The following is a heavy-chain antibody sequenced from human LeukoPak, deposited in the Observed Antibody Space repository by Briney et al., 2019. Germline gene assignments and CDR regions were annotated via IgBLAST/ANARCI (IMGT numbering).Heavy chain of an antibody. Sequence: APVKVSCKASGYTFTSYGISWVRQAPGQGLEWMGWISAYNGNTNYAQKLQGRVTMTTDTSTSTAYMELRSLRSDDTAVYYCARAVNYDILTGYRYWGQGTLVTVSS. CDR2: ISAYNGNT. D-gene: IGHD3-9*01. V-gene: IGHV1-18*01. J-gene: IGHJ4*02. CDR3: ARAVNYDILTGYRY. CDR1: GYTFTSYG.